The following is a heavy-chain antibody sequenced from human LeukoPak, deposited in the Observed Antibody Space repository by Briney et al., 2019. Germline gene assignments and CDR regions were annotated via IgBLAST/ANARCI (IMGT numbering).Heavy chain of an antibody. CDR2: ISAYNGNT. CDR3: ARDRSLELLWFGEASDY. D-gene: IGHD3-10*01. V-gene: IGHV1-18*01. CDR1: GYTFTSYG. J-gene: IGHJ4*02. Sequence: ASVKVSCKASGYTFTSYGIIWVRQAPGQGLEWTGWISAYNGNTNYAQKLQGRVTMTTDTSTSTAYMELRSLRSDDTAVYYCARDRSLELLWFGEASDYWGQGTLVTVSS.